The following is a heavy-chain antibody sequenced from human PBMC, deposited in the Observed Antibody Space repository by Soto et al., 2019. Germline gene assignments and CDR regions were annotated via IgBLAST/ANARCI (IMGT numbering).Heavy chain of an antibody. V-gene: IGHV4-59*08. CDR3: ARLKVQGLGYCSGGSCYTGADYYYMDV. J-gene: IGHJ6*03. CDR1: GGSISSYY. Sequence: ASETLSLTCTVSGGSISSYYWSWIRQPPGKGLEWIGYIYYSGSTNYNPSLKSRVTISVDTSKNQFSLKLSSVTAADTAVYYCARLKVQGLGYCSGGSCYTGADYYYMDVWGKGTTVTVSS. CDR2: IYYSGST. D-gene: IGHD2-15*01.